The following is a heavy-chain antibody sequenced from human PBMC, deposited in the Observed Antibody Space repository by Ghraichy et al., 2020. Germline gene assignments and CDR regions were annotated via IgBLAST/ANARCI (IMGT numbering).Heavy chain of an antibody. CDR2: IKQDGSEK. J-gene: IGHJ4*02. CDR3: ARDPRGSWYGDEGDY. V-gene: IGHV3-7*01. D-gene: IGHD6-13*01. Sequence: GGSLRLSCAVSGFTFSSYWMSWVRQAPGKGLEWVANIKQDGSEKYYVDSVKGRFTISRDNAKNSLYLQMNSLRAEDTAVYYCARDPRGSWYGDEGDYWGQGTLVTVSS. CDR1: GFTFSSYW.